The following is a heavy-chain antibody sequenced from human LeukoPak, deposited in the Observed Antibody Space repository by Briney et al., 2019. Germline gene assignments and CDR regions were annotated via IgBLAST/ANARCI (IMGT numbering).Heavy chain of an antibody. CDR1: GGSISPYY. CDR3: ARVLDTAMVH. Sequence: SETLSLTCTLSGGSISPYYWSWIRQPPGKGLEWIGFIYYTGNTNYNPSLKTRVTISVDTSKSQFSLKLSSVTAADTAVYYCARVLDTAMVHWGQGTLVTVSS. V-gene: IGHV4-59*01. CDR2: IYYTGNT. D-gene: IGHD5-18*01. J-gene: IGHJ4*02.